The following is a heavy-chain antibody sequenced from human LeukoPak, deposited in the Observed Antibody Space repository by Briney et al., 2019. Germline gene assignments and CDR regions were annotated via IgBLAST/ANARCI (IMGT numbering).Heavy chain of an antibody. D-gene: IGHD2-2*01. J-gene: IGHJ6*03. CDR3: ARSYCSSTSCYPYMDV. CDR2: ISSSGSTI. Sequence: GGSLRLSCAASGFTFSDYYMSWLRQAPGKGLEWVSYISSSGSTIYYADSVKGRFTISRDNAKNSLYLQMNSLRAEDTAVYYCARSYCSSTSCYPYMDVWGKGTTVTISS. CDR1: GFTFSDYY. V-gene: IGHV3-11*01.